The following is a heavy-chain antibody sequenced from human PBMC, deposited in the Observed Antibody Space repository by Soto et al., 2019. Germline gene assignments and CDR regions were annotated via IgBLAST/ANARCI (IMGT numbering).Heavy chain of an antibody. CDR3: AKVGRLRSPFGF. V-gene: IGHV4-34*01. CDR1: GGSLSDNH. J-gene: IGHJ4*02. CDR2: ISHSGFT. D-gene: IGHD4-17*01. Sequence: SETLSLTCAVYGGSLSDNHWSWIRQSPGKGLEWIGEISHSGFTNYNPSLKSRVSISIDTSKNQFSLKLTIVTAAATAVYFCAKVGRLRSPFGFWGQGTLVTVSS.